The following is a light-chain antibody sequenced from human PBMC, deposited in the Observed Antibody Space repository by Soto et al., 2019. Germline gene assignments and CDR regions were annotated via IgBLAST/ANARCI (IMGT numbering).Light chain of an antibody. CDR2: GAF. J-gene: IGKJ1*01. CDR3: QQYGSSLPWT. V-gene: IGKV3-20*01. Sequence: EIVLTQSPGTLSLSPGERATLSCRASQSFGAKYLAWYQQIPGQTPRLLMYGAFIRAPGIPDRFSGSGSGPDFTLTISNLEPEDFAVYYCQQYGSSLPWTFGQGTKVEIK. CDR1: QSFGAKY.